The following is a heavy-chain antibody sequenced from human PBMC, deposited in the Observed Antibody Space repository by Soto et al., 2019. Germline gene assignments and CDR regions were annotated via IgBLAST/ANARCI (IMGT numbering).Heavy chain of an antibody. CDR2: IIPIFGTA. J-gene: IGHJ1*01. CDR1: GGTFSSYA. CDR3: ATRPTRGYIVVVPAAIDFQH. Sequence: ASVKVSCKASGGTFSSYAISWVRQAPGQGLEWMGGIIPIFGTANYAQKFQGRVTITADESTSTAYMELSSLRSEDTAVYYCATRPTRGYIVVVPAAIDFQHWGQGTLVTVPQ. D-gene: IGHD2-2*01. V-gene: IGHV1-69*13.